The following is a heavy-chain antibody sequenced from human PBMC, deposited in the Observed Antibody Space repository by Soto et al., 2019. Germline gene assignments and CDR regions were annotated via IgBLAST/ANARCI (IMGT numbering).Heavy chain of an antibody. D-gene: IGHD2-8*01. CDR1: GFTFSCYS. Sequence: EVQLVESGGGLVKPGGSLRLSCVASGFTFSCYSINWVRQAPGKGLEWVSYISGPSIYIYYADSVKGRFTISRDNAKSAVNRQMNSLRAEDTAGYYCAKGLRNGFNVWGQWTTVSVSS. CDR2: ISGPSIYI. J-gene: IGHJ6*02. V-gene: IGHV3-21*01. CDR3: AKGLRNGFNV.